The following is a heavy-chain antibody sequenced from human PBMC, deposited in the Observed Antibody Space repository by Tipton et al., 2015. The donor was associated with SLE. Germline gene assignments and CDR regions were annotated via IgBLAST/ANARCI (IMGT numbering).Heavy chain of an antibody. Sequence: GLVKPSETLSLTCAVYGGSISSSSSYYWAWIRQPPGKGVEWIGEINHRGSTNYNPSLKSRVTISVDTSKNQFSLKLRSVTAADTAVYYCARYGHYVSYFDLWGRGTLVTVSS. D-gene: IGHD4-17*01. CDR2: INHRGST. CDR1: GGSISSSSSYY. CDR3: ARYGHYVSYFDL. V-gene: IGHV4-34*01. J-gene: IGHJ2*01.